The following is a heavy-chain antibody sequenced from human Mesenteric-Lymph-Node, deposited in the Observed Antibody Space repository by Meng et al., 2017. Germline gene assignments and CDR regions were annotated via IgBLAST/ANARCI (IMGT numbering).Heavy chain of an antibody. CDR1: GYTFTSYD. CDR2: MNTNSGNT. Sequence: ASVQISCKASGYTFTSYDINWVRQSTGQGLEWMGWMNTNSGNTGYAQKFQGRVTITRNNSISTAYLELSSLRSEDTAAYYCARAPYSSSSSYYYYYGMDVWGQGTTVTVSS. D-gene: IGHD6-6*01. V-gene: IGHV1-8*03. CDR3: ARAPYSSSSSYYYYYGMDV. J-gene: IGHJ6*02.